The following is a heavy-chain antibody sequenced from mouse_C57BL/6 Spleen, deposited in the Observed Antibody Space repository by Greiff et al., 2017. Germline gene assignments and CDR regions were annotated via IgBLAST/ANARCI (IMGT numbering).Heavy chain of an antibody. D-gene: IGHD1-1*01. J-gene: IGHJ2*01. CDR3: ARGYYGSSYDPYYCVY. CDR2: IDPADSET. Sequence: QGQLQQPGAELVRPGSSVKLSCKASGYTFTSYWMHWVKQRPIQGLEWIGNIDPADSETHYNQKFKNKATLTVDKSSRTAYMQLSSLTSEYSAVYYCARGYYGSSYDPYYCVYWSRGATRGVSS. CDR1: GYTFTSYW. V-gene: IGHV1-52*01.